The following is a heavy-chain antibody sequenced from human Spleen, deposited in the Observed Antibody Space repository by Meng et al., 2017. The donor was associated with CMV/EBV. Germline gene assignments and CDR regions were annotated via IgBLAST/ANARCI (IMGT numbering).Heavy chain of an antibody. V-gene: IGHV3-15*01. Sequence: EVQLVESXXXXVXXGGSLRRSCTGSGSGFIFSNLWINWVRQAPGKGLEWVGRIKSKVDGETTDYAAPVKGRFTISRDDSRNTLYLYMNSLKTEDTAVYYCTTDRPRSGGKTHDYWGQGTLVTVSS. CDR1: GSGFIFSNLW. CDR2: IKSKVDGETT. CDR3: TTDRPRSGGKTHDY. D-gene: IGHD4-23*01. J-gene: IGHJ4*02.